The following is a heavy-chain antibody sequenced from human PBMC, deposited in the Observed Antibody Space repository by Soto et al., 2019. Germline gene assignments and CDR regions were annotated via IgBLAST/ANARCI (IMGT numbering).Heavy chain of an antibody. CDR3: ARVAPPQDY. CDR2: ISSGRSST. V-gene: IGHV3-11*05. Sequence: GGSLRLSCAASGFTLSDYYMSWIRQAPGKGLEWVSYISSGRSSTNYADSVKGRFTISRDSAKNSLYLQMNSLRAEDTAVYYCARVAPPQDYWGQGTLVTVSS. CDR1: GFTLSDYY. J-gene: IGHJ4*02.